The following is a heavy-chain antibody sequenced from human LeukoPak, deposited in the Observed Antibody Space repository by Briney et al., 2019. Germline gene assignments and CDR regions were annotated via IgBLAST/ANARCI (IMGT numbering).Heavy chain of an antibody. CDR2: ISAYNGNT. CDR3: ARDVGRSYDLDY. D-gene: IGHD3-16*01. V-gene: IGHV1-18*01. Sequence: ASVKVSCKASGYAFTSYGISWVRQAPGQGLEWMGWISAYNGNTDYAQSLQGRVTMTTDTSTSTVYMELRSLRSDDTAVYYCARDVGRSYDLDYWGQGTLVTVSS. J-gene: IGHJ4*02. CDR1: GYAFTSYG.